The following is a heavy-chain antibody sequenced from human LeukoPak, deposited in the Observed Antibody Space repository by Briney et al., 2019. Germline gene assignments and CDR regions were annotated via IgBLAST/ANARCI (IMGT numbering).Heavy chain of an antibody. CDR3: ARGGDIVVVSAAIDYYYYYYMDV. J-gene: IGHJ6*03. Sequence: SETLSLTCTVSGGSISSSSYYWGWIRQPPGKGLEWIGSIYYSGRTYYNPSLKSRVTISVDTSKNQFSLKLSSVTAADTAVYYCARGGDIVVVSAAIDYYYYYYMDVWGKGSTVTVSS. D-gene: IGHD2-2*01. CDR1: GGSISSSSYY. CDR2: IYYSGRT. V-gene: IGHV4-39*07.